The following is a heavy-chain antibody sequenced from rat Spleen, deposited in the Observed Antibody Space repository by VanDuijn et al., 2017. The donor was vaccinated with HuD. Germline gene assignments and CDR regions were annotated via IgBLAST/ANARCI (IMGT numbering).Heavy chain of an antibody. J-gene: IGHJ2*01. CDR3: VRRETSFDY. Sequence: EVQLVESGGGLVHPGRSLKLSCAASGFTFSDFDMAWVRQAPTKGLEWVASISTGGDNTYYRDSVKGRFTISRDNAKSTLYLQLDSLRSEDTATYFCVRRETSFDYWGQGVMVTVSS. CDR2: ISTGGDNT. V-gene: IGHV5S23*01. CDR1: GFTFSDFD.